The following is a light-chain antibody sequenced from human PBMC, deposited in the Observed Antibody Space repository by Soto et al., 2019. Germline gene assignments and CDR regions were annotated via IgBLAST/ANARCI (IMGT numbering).Light chain of an antibody. J-gene: IGKJ4*01. CDR1: QGIGVY. V-gene: IGKV1-27*01. Sequence: DIQMTQSPSSLSASLGDRVTITCRASQGIGVYLAWIQQKPGKVPKLLIYAASTLQSGVPSRFSGSGSGTDFTLTISSLQPEDFGTYYCQKYNSAPLTFGGGTKVEIK. CDR2: AAS. CDR3: QKYNSAPLT.